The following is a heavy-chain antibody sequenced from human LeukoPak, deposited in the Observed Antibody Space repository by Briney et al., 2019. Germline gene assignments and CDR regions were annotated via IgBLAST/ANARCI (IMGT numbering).Heavy chain of an antibody. CDR3: ARDIGYNTFDY. V-gene: IGHV3-7*05. CDR1: GFTFSRFW. CDR2: IKEDGSET. Sequence: PGGSLRLSCAASGFTFSRFWMAWVRQAPGIGLQWVANIKEDGSETYYVDSVKGRFAISRDNARSSLYLQMNSLRADDTAVYYCARDIGYNTFDYWGQGTLVTVSS. J-gene: IGHJ4*02. D-gene: IGHD5-24*01.